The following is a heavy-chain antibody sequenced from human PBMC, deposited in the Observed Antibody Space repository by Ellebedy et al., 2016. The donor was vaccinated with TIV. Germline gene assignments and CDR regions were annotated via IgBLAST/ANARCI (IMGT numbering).Heavy chain of an antibody. J-gene: IGHJ6*02. CDR2: INPSGGGT. CDR1: GYTFTGYY. D-gene: IGHD3-22*01. Sequence: AASVKVSCKASGYTFTGYYMHWVRQAPGQGLEWMGIINPSGGGTSYAHKFQGRVTMTRDTSTRTVYMELSSLRSEDTAVYYCARYIDYIDSNGYGGERNFYGMDVWGQGTTVTVSS. V-gene: IGHV1-46*01. CDR3: ARYIDYIDSNGYGGERNFYGMDV.